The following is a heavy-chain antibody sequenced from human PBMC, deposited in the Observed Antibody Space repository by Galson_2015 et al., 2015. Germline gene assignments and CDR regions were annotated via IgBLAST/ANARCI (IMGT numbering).Heavy chain of an antibody. D-gene: IGHD3-9*01. CDR2: INHGGST. CDR1: GGSLSGYY. Sequence: SETLSLTCAVYGGSLSGYYWSWIHQPPEKGLEWIGEINHGGSTNYNPSLKSRVTISVDTSRNHFSLKVNSVTAADTALYYCARGRYEILTGFAAKLAWFDPWGQGTLVTVSS. V-gene: IGHV4-34*01. J-gene: IGHJ5*02. CDR3: ARGRYEILTGFAAKLAWFDP.